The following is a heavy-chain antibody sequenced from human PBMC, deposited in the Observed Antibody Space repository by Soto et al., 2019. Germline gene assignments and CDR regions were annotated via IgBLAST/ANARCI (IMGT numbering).Heavy chain of an antibody. D-gene: IGHD1-1*01. CDR1: GFTFSSYG. J-gene: IGHJ6*03. CDR3: AGRNEFREDYYYYMDV. Sequence: QVQLVESGGGVVQPGRSLRLSCAASGFTFSSYGMHWVRQAPGKGLEWLAVIWYDGSNKYYADSVKGRFTISRDNSKNTLYLQMNSLRAEDTAVYYCAGRNEFREDYYYYMDVWGKGTTVTVSS. V-gene: IGHV3-33*01. CDR2: IWYDGSNK.